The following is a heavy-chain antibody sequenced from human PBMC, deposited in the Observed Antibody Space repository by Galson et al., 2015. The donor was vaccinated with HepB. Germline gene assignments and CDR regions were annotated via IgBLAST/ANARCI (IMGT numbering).Heavy chain of an antibody. CDR2: IYYSGST. D-gene: IGHD2-2*02. V-gene: IGHV4-39*07. J-gene: IGHJ4*02. Sequence: ETLSLTCTVSGGSISSSSYYWGWIRQPPGKGLEWIGSIYYSGSTYYNPSLKSRVTISVDTSKNQFSLKLSSVTAADTAVYYCARAPIAVVPAAIKGVRGGGHYFDYWGQGTLVTVSS. CDR3: ARAPIAVVPAAIKGVRGGGHYFDY. CDR1: GGSISSSSYY.